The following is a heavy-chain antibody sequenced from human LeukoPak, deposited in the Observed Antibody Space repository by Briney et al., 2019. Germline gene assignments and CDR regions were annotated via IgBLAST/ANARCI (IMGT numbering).Heavy chain of an antibody. CDR2: INPSGGST. CDR3: ARDYYMVRGVIPFNWFDP. D-gene: IGHD3-10*01. Sequence: GASVKVSCKASGYTFTSYYMHWVCQAPGQGHEWMGIINPSGGSTSYAQKFQGRVTMTRDTSTSTVYMELSSLRSEDTAVYYCARDYYMVRGVIPFNWFDPWGQGTLVTVSS. CDR1: GYTFTSYY. J-gene: IGHJ5*02. V-gene: IGHV1-46*01.